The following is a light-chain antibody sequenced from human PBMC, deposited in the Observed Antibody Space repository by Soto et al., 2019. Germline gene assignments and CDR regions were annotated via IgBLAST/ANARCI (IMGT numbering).Light chain of an antibody. Sequence: EIVLTQSPGTLSLSPGERATLSCRASQSVSSYLAWYQQKPGQAPRLLIYDASSRATGIPDRFSGSGSGTDFTLTISRLEPEDFAVYYCQQYGSSTRTFGQGTKVDIK. J-gene: IGKJ1*01. CDR2: DAS. V-gene: IGKV3-20*01. CDR3: QQYGSSTRT. CDR1: QSVSSY.